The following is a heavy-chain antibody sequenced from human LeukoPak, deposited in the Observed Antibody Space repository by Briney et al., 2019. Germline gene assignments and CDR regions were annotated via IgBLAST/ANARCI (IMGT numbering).Heavy chain of an antibody. Sequence: AGGSLRLSCAASGFTFSSYAMSWVRQAPGKGPEWVSAISGSGGSTYYADSVKGRFTISRDNSKNTLYLQMNSLRAEDTAVYYCAKVIAAKPLNFDYWGQGTLVTVSS. D-gene: IGHD6-13*01. CDR1: GFTFSSYA. CDR2: ISGSGGST. J-gene: IGHJ4*02. V-gene: IGHV3-23*01. CDR3: AKVIAAKPLNFDY.